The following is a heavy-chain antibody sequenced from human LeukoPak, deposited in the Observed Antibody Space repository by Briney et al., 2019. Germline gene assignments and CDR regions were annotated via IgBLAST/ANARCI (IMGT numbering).Heavy chain of an antibody. V-gene: IGHV4-59*01. D-gene: IGHD3-10*01. CDR1: GGSISSYY. CDR2: IYYSGST. Sequence: SETLSLTCTVSGGSISSYYWSWIRQPPGKGLEWIGYIYYSGSTNYNPSLKSRVTISVDTSKNQFSLKLSSVTAADTAVYYCARLSGYGSLGMDVGGQGTRVTVSS. CDR3: ARLSGYGSLGMDV. J-gene: IGHJ6*02.